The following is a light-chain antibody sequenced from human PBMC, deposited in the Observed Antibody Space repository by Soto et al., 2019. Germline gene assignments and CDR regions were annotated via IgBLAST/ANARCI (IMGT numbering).Light chain of an antibody. CDR3: QKYGSSWT. J-gene: IGKJ1*01. CDR2: AAS. Sequence: LVLTQSPGTLSLSPGERATLSCRASQSFSAGYVAWYQQKPGQGPRLLMYAASNRATGIPDRFSGSGSGTDYTLSISRLEPEDFAVYYCQKYGSSWTFGQGTKVEIK. CDR1: QSFSAGY. V-gene: IGKV3-20*01.